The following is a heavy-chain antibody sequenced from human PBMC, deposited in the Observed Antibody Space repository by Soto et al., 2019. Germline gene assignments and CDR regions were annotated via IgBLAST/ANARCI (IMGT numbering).Heavy chain of an antibody. CDR3: ARIDIVPDF. D-gene: IGHD2-15*01. J-gene: IGHJ4*02. V-gene: IGHV5-51*01. CDR2: IYPRDSDT. Sequence: EMHLVQSGAEVKKPGEPLKISCQGSGYSFYSHWVGWVRQKPGRGLEWMGIIYPRDSDTRYSPSFEGQVTFSADKSLSTVYLQWNSLKASDTAMYYCARIDIVPDFWGQGTLVTVSS. CDR1: GYSFYSHW.